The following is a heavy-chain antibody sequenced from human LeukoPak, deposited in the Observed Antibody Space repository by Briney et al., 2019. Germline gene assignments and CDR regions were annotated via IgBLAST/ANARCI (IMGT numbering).Heavy chain of an antibody. D-gene: IGHD3-10*01. J-gene: IGHJ3*02. CDR3: ARQYYYGSGSSISLPDAFDI. CDR2: IYPGDSDT. V-gene: IGHV5-51*01. Sequence: GESLKISCKGSGYSFTRYWIGWVREMPGKGLECMGIIYPGDSDTRYSPSFQGQVTISADKSISTAYLRWSSLKASDTAMYYCARQYYYGSGSSISLPDAFDIWGQGTVVTVSS. CDR1: GYSFTRYW.